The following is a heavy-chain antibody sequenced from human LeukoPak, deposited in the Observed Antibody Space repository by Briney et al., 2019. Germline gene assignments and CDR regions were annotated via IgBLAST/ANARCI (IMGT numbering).Heavy chain of an antibody. CDR1: GFTFDDYV. Sequence: PGGSLRLSCAASGFTFDDYVMHWVRQAPGKGLEWVSGISWNSGSIGYADSVKGRFTISRDNAKNSLYLQMNSLRAEDTALYYCAKDRDYDSSGCFDYWGQGTLVTVSS. J-gene: IGHJ4*02. CDR3: AKDRDYDSSGCFDY. CDR2: ISWNSGSI. V-gene: IGHV3-9*01. D-gene: IGHD3-22*01.